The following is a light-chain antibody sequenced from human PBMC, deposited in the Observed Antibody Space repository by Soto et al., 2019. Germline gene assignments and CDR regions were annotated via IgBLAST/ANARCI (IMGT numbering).Light chain of an antibody. Sequence: AIRMTQSPSSFSASTGDRVTITCRASQGISSYLAWYQQKPGKAPKLLIYAASTLQSGVPSRFSGSGSGTDFTLTISCLQSEDFATYYCQQYYNYLVTFGPGTKVDIK. CDR3: QQYYNYLVT. CDR1: QGISSY. V-gene: IGKV1-8*01. CDR2: AAS. J-gene: IGKJ3*01.